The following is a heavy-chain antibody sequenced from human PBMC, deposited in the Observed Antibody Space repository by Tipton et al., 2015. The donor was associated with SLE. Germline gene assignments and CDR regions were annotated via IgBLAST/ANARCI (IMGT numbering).Heavy chain of an antibody. V-gene: IGHV3-49*03. CDR3: GREAPVWLYFDY. J-gene: IGHJ4*02. CDR1: GFTFGNYA. CDR2: IRSNAFGGTT. Sequence: SLRLSCTTSGFTFGNYAMSWFRQAPGKGLEWVGFIRSNAFGGTTAYAASVKGRVTISRDDSKSIAYLQMNSLTTEDTAVYYCGREAPVWLYFDYWGQGTLVTVSS. D-gene: IGHD5-12*01.